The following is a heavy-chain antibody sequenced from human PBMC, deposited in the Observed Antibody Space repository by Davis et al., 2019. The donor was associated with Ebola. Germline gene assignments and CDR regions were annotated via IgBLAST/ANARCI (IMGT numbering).Heavy chain of an antibody. J-gene: IGHJ6*02. V-gene: IGHV3-48*04. D-gene: IGHD4/OR15-4a*01. CDR3: ARKYGDYYYYGMDV. CDR1: GFTFSSYW. Sequence: PGGSLRLSCAASGFTFSSYWMSWVRQAPGKGLEWVSYISSSGSTIYYADSVKGRFTISRDNAKNSLYLQMNSLRAEDTAVYYCARKYGDYYYYGMDVWGQGTTVTVSS. CDR2: ISSSGSTI.